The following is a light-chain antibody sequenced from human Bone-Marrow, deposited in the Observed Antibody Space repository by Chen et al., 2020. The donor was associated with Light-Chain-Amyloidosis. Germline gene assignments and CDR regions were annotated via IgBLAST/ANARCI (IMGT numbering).Light chain of an antibody. Sequence: EIVLTQSPATLSLSPGERATLSCRASQSVNSFLAWYHQKPGQAPRLLIYDASHRATGVPARFSGSGSGTDFTLTISSLEPEDFAVYYCLQRGDWPLTFGGGTKVEIK. J-gene: IGKJ4*01. CDR2: DAS. CDR1: QSVNSF. V-gene: IGKV3-11*01. CDR3: LQRGDWPLT.